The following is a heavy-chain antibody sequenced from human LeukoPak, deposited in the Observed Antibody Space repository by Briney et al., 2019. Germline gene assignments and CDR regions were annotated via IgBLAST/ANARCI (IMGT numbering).Heavy chain of an antibody. CDR2: ISAYNGNT. D-gene: IGHD4-23*01. CDR1: GYTFTSYG. CDR3: ASAAGGNLDY. Sequence: ASVNVSCTASGYTFTSYGISSVRQAPGQGLEWMGWISAYNGNTNYAQKLQGRVTMTTDTSTSTAYMELRSLRSDDTAVYYCASAAGGNLDYWGQGTLVTVSA. J-gene: IGHJ4*02. V-gene: IGHV1-18*01.